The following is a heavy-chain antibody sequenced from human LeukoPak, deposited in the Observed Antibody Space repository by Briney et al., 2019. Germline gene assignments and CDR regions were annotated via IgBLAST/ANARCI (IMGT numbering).Heavy chain of an antibody. J-gene: IGHJ4*02. CDR3: ARGYSYGTD. CDR2: INHSGST. D-gene: IGHD5-18*01. V-gene: IGHV4-34*01. CDR1: GGSFSGYY. Sequence: SETLSLTCAVYGGSFSGYYWSWTRQPPGKGLEWIGEINHSGSTNYNPSLKSRVTISVDTSKNQFSLKLSSVTAADTAVYYCARGYSYGTDWGQGTQVTVSS.